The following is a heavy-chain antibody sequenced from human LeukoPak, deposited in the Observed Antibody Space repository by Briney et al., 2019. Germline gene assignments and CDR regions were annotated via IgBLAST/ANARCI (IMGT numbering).Heavy chain of an antibody. CDR1: GGSISNYY. J-gene: IGHJ4*02. V-gene: IGHV4-34*01. CDR3: ARGPYSSGWYLRNYFDY. D-gene: IGHD6-19*01. CDR2: INHSGST. Sequence: SETLSLTCTVSGGSISNYYWSWIRQPPGKGLEWIGEINHSGSTNYNPSLKSRVTISVDTSKNQFSLKLSSVTAADTAVYYCARGPYSSGWYLRNYFDYWGQGTLVTVSS.